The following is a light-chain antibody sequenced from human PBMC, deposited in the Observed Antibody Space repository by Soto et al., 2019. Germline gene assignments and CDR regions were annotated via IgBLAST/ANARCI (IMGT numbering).Light chain of an antibody. CDR1: QSVSSSY. V-gene: IGKV3-20*01. CDR3: QQYGSSPRRT. J-gene: IGKJ1*01. Sequence: EIVLTQSPGTLSLSPGERATLSCRASQSVSSSYLAWYQQKPGQAPRLLIYGASSRATGIPDRFNGSGSGTDFTLTISRLEPEDFAVYYCQQYGSSPRRTFGQGTKVEIK. CDR2: GAS.